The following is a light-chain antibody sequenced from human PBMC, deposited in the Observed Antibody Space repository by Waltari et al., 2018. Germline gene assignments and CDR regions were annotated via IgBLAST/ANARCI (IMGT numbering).Light chain of an antibody. CDR1: QSVSSY. V-gene: IGKV3-11*01. J-gene: IGKJ3*01. CDR2: DAS. Sequence: EIVLTQSQATLSLSPGERATLSCRASQSVSSYLAWYQQKPGQAPRLLIYDASNRATGIPARFSGSGSGTDFTLTISSLEPEDFAVYYCQQRSNWPPKFGPGTKVDIK. CDR3: QQRSNWPPK.